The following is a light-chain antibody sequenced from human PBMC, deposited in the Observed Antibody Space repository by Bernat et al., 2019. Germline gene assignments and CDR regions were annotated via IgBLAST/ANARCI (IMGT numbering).Light chain of an antibody. V-gene: IGLV2-23*02. CDR1: SSDVGSYNL. J-gene: IGLJ1*01. CDR3: CSYAGSSSYG. Sequence: QSALTQPASVSGSPGQSITISCTGTSSDVGSYNLVSWYQQHPGKAPKLMIYEVSKRPSGVSNRFSGSKSGNTASLTISGLQAEDEADYYCCSYAGSSSYGFGTCTKVTFL. CDR2: EVS.